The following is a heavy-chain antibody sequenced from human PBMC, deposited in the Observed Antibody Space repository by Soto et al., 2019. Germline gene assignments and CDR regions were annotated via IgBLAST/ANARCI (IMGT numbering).Heavy chain of an antibody. CDR3: ARSRVRGAWAFDI. J-gene: IGHJ3*02. Sequence: GESLKISCKGSGYSFTSYWIGWVRQMPGKGLEWMGIIYPGDSDTRYSPPFQGQVTISADKSISTAYLQWSSLKASDTAMYYCARSRVRGAWAFDIWGQGTMVTVSS. D-gene: IGHD3-10*01. V-gene: IGHV5-51*01. CDR1: GYSFTSYW. CDR2: IYPGDSDT.